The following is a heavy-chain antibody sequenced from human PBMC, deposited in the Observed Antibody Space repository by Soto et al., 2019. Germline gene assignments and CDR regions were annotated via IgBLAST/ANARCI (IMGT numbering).Heavy chain of an antibody. CDR2: SANA. D-gene: IGHD2-15*01. Sequence: ASVKVSCKASGHTFTFHDISWVRQAPGLGLVWMAWSANADSVQRLHGGVTMTTDTSTNKDLLGVRSRRSDDTAAYFYLHHLLCSLGGSDFRPPNDPFDIRGQGTMVTVSS. V-gene: IGHV1-18*01. CDR1: GHTFTFHD. CDR3: LHHLLCSLGGSDFRPPNDPFDI. J-gene: IGHJ3*02.